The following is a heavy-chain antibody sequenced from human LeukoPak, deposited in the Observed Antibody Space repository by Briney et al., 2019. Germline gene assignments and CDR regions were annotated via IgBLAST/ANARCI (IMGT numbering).Heavy chain of an antibody. J-gene: IGHJ4*02. Sequence: PSETLSLTCSVSGGSISSSSHYWDWIRQPPGEGLEWIGSIYYSGSTYYNPSLKSRVTISVDTSKNQFSLKLISVTAADTAVYYCARDHGDPGFLDYWGQGTLVTVSS. V-gene: IGHV4-39*07. CDR3: ARDHGDPGFLDY. D-gene: IGHD4-17*01. CDR1: GGSISSSSHY. CDR2: IYYSGST.